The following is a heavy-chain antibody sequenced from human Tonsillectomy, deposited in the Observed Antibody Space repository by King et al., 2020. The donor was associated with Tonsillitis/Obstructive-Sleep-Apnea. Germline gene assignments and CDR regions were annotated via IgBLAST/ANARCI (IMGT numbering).Heavy chain of an antibody. Sequence: VQLVESGAEVKKPGASVKVSCKASGYTFTGYYMHWVRQAPGQGLEWMGRINPNSGDTIYAQKFQGRVTMTRDTSIRTAYMELSRLRSDDTAVYYCARDFEWLRRAYYYYCFMDVWGKGTTVTVSS. CDR3: ARDFEWLRRAYYYYCFMDV. D-gene: IGHD5-12*01. J-gene: IGHJ6*03. CDR2: INPNSGDT. V-gene: IGHV1-2*06. CDR1: GYTFTGYY.